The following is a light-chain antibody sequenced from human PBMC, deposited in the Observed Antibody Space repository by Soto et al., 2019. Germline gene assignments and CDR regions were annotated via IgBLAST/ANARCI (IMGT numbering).Light chain of an antibody. CDR2: GAS. Sequence: EIVLTQSPATLSVSAGGTVTLSCRASQSIRTNVAWYQQIPGQAPRLIVYGASTRATGVPARFSGSGSGIEFTLTISSLQSEDSAFYFCQQYFNWPLTWTFGPGTKVQIK. CDR1: QSIRTN. CDR3: QQYFNWPLTWT. J-gene: IGKJ1*01. V-gene: IGKV3-15*01.